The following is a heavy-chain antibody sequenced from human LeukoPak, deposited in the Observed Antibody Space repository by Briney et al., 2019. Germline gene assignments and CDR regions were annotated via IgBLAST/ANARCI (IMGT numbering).Heavy chain of an antibody. CDR3: ARAVAGTTPIDY. CDR1: GYTFTGYY. D-gene: IGHD6-19*01. Sequence: GASVKVSCKASGYTFTGYYMHWVRQAPGQGLEWMGRINPNSGGTNYAQKFQGRVTMTRDTSISTAYMELSRLRSDDTAVYCCARAVAGTTPIDYWGQGTLVTVSS. CDR2: INPNSGGT. V-gene: IGHV1-2*06. J-gene: IGHJ4*02.